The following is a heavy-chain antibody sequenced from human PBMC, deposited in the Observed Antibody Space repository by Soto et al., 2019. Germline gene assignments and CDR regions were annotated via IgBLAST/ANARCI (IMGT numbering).Heavy chain of an antibody. D-gene: IGHD3-16*01. CDR1: GFTFSSYA. J-gene: IGHJ4*02. V-gene: IGHV3-23*01. CDR3: ARVGSGGGGDY. CDR2: ISGSGGST. Sequence: LRLSCAASGFTFSSYAMSWVRQAPGKGLEWVSAISGSGGSTYYADSVKGRFTISRDNSKNTLYLQMNSLRPDDTAVYYCARVGSGGGGDYWGQGSLVTVST.